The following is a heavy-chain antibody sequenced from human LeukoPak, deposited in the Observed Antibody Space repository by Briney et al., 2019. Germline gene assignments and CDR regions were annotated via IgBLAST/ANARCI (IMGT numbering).Heavy chain of an antibody. D-gene: IGHD4-17*01. Sequence: GGSLRLSCAASGFTFSSYSMNWVRQAPGRGLEWVSFIYADGNTYYADSVKGRFTISRDISKNAVYPQMNSLRAEDTAVYYCARDSYGDANFDSWGQGTLVTVSS. J-gene: IGHJ4*02. CDR3: ARDSYGDANFDS. CDR1: GFTFSSYS. V-gene: IGHV3-53*01. CDR2: IYADGNT.